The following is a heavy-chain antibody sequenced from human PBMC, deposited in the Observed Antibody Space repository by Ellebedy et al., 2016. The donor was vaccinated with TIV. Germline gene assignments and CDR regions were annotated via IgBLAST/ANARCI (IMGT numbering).Heavy chain of an antibody. Sequence: GSLRLXCTVSGGSISSGTYSWGWIRQPPGKGLEWIGAIYYSGSTYYNPSLKSRVTISVDTSKNQFSLKLSSVTAADTAVYYCAREIRITIFGVAGWFDPWGQGTLVTVSS. CDR2: IYYSGST. J-gene: IGHJ5*02. CDR1: GGSISSGTYS. V-gene: IGHV4-39*02. CDR3: AREIRITIFGVAGWFDP. D-gene: IGHD3-3*01.